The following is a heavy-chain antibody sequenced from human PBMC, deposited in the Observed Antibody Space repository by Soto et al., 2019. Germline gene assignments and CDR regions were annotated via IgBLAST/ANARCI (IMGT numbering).Heavy chain of an antibody. J-gene: IGHJ4*02. CDR1: GYSFISYD. CDR3: AREAAAPGNDY. Sequence: QVQLVQSGAEVKKPGASVKVSCKASGYSFISYDINWVRQATGQGLEWMGWMNPNSGNTGYAQKFQGRVTMTRNTAISTADMELSSLRAEDTVVYYCAREAAAPGNDYWGQGTLVTVSS. V-gene: IGHV1-8*01. CDR2: MNPNSGNT. D-gene: IGHD6-13*01.